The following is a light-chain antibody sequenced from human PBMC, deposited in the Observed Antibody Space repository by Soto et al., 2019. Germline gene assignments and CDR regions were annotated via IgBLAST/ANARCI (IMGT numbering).Light chain of an antibody. CDR2: KVN. J-gene: IGLJ1*01. CDR1: SSDVGGHNY. V-gene: IGLV2-14*01. CDR3: SSYIITSTLV. Sequence: QSALTQPASVSGSPGQSITISCTGTSSDVGGHNYVSWYQQHPGKVPKLMIYKVNNRPSGVSNRFSGSKSGNTASLTISGLEAADEADYYCSSYIITSTLVFGTGTSHRP.